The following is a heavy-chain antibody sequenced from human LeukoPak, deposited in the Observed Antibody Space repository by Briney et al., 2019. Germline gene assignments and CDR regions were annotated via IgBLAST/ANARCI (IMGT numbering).Heavy chain of an antibody. CDR3: AKDEDSSGWFPNTFDY. V-gene: IGHV3-33*06. J-gene: IGHJ4*02. CDR2: IWYDGSNK. D-gene: IGHD6-19*01. CDR1: GFTLSSYG. Sequence: GRSLRLSCAASGFTLSSYGIHWVRQAPGKGLEWVAVIWYDGSNKYYADSVKGRFTISRDNSKNTLYLQMNSLRAEDTAVYYCAKDEDSSGWFPNTFDYWGQGTLVTVSS.